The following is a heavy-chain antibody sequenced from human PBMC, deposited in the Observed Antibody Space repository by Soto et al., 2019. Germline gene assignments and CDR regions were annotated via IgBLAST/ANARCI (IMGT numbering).Heavy chain of an antibody. CDR3: ARDTHRDCTNGVCPAFDP. D-gene: IGHD2-8*01. CDR1: GGSISSGGYY. V-gene: IGHV4-31*03. CDR2: IYYSGST. Sequence: QVQLQESGPGLVKPSQTLSLTCTVSGGSISSGGYYWSWIRQHPGKGLEWIGYIYYSGSTYYNPSLKSRVTISVDTSKNQFSLKLSSVTAADTAVYYCARDTHRDCTNGVCPAFDPWGQGTLVTVSS. J-gene: IGHJ5*02.